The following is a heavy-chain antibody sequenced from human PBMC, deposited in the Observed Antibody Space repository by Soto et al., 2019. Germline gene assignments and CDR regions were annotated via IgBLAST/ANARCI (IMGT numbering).Heavy chain of an antibody. D-gene: IGHD3-22*01. CDR2: ISSRGTYV. Sequence: GGSLRLSCAASGFTFSSFSVDWVRHAPGQGLEWVSSISSRGTYVYYADSVKGRFTVSKDNANNVLFLQMNSLRAEDTAVYYCARQVPYSSHRMDVWGQGTTVTVSS. CDR3: ARQVPYSSHRMDV. V-gene: IGHV3-21*06. J-gene: IGHJ6*02. CDR1: GFTFSSFS.